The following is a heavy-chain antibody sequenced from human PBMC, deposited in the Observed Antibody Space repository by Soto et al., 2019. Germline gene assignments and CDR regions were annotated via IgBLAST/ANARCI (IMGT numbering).Heavy chain of an antibody. V-gene: IGHV3-23*01. Sequence: GGSLRLSCAASGFTFSSYAMSWVRQAPGKGLEWVSAISGSGGSTYYADTVKGRFTISRDNSKNTLYLQMNSLRAEDTAVYYCAKGREQLVLEDAFDIWGQGTMVTVSS. CDR1: GFTFSSYA. CDR2: ISGSGGST. D-gene: IGHD6-6*01. J-gene: IGHJ3*02. CDR3: AKGREQLVLEDAFDI.